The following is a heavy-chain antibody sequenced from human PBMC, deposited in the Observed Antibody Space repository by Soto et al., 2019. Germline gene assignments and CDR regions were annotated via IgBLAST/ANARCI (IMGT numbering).Heavy chain of an antibody. CDR2: INAGNGNT. CDR1: GYTFTSYA. CDR3: ARPLDDNYYYYGMDG. Sequence: GASVKVSCKASGYTFTSYAMHWVRQAPGQRLEWMGWINAGNGNTKYSQKFQGRVTITRDTSASTAYMELSSLRSEDTAVYYCARPLDDNYYYYGMDGWGQGTTVTVSS. J-gene: IGHJ6*02. V-gene: IGHV1-3*01. D-gene: IGHD1-1*01.